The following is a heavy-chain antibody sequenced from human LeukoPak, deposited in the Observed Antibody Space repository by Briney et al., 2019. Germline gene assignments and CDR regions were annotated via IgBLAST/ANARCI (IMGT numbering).Heavy chain of an antibody. D-gene: IGHD6-13*01. Sequence: SVKVSCKASGYTFTGYYMHWVRQAPGQGLEWMGGIIPIFGTANYAQKFQGRVTITTDESTSTAYMELSSLRSEDTAVYYCARAGGTPGIAAAYFDYWGQGTLVTVSS. V-gene: IGHV1-69*05. J-gene: IGHJ4*02. CDR2: IIPIFGTA. CDR1: GYTFTGYY. CDR3: ARAGGTPGIAAAYFDY.